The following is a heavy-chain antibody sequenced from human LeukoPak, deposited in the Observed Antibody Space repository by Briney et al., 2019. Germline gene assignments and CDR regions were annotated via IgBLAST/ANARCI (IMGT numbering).Heavy chain of an antibody. CDR2: IDDHGTT. CDR3: AREDTGGLDY. CDR1: GDSVSSIYH. V-gene: IGHV4-38-2*02. J-gene: IGHJ4*02. Sequence: SETLSLTCEVSGDSVSSIYHRGWIRQSPGKGLEWIATIDDHGTTYYNPSLKSRVTISVDRSKNQFSLKLISVTAADTAVYYCAREDTGGLDYWGQGILVTVSP. D-gene: IGHD2-8*02.